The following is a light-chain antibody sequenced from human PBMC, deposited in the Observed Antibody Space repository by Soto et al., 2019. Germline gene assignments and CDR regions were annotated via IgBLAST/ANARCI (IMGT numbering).Light chain of an antibody. V-gene: IGKV3-20*01. CDR2: DAS. Sequence: EIVMTQSPATLSVSPGERATLSCRASRSVGNNYLAWYQQRPGQAPNLLIYDASNRATGIPDRISGSGSGTDFTLTITRLEPEDSAMYYCQQYAYSPLNFGGGTKVDIK. CDR1: RSVGNNY. J-gene: IGKJ4*01. CDR3: QQYAYSPLN.